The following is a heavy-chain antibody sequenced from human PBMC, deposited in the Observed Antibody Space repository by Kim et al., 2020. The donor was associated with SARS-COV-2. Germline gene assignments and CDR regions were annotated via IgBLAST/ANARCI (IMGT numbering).Heavy chain of an antibody. D-gene: IGHD2-2*01. V-gene: IGHV1-24*01. Sequence: ASVKVSCKVSGYTLTELSMHWVRQAPGKELEWMGGFDPEDGETIYAQKFQGRVTMTEDTSTDTAYMELSSLRSEDTAVYYCATGYCSSTSCYLSGAYYYGMDVWGQGTTVTVSS. CDR2: FDPEDGET. J-gene: IGHJ6*02. CDR1: GYTLTELS. CDR3: ATGYCSSTSCYLSGAYYYGMDV.